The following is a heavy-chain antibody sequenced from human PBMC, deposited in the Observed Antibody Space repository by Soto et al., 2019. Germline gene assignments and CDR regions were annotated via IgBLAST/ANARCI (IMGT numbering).Heavy chain of an antibody. D-gene: IGHD3-16*01. CDR1: GFTFKGAW. V-gene: IGHV3-15*07. J-gene: IGHJ4*02. CDR2: VKSKVNGETI. CDR3: SADLPDWGAYAFDY. Sequence: EVQLVESGGGLVESGGSLRLSCAASGFTFKGAWMNWVRQGPGKGLEWVGRVKSKVNGETIHYAAPVQGRFTISRDDSRNTVYLQMNRLGTEDTPMYYCSADLPDWGAYAFDYWGQGALVTVSS.